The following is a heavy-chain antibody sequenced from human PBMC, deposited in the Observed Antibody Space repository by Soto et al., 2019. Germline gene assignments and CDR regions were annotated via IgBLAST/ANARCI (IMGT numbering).Heavy chain of an antibody. Sequence: EVQLVESGGGLVQPGGSLRLSCAASGFTFSGLYMDWVRQAPGKGLEWVGRVTNKANGYVTHYAASVRGRFTVSRDDSRAAKYLPMDRLKTDHTAVYYCGRDTFGGDPRYYYMDIWGKGTTVIVTS. CDR3: GRDTFGGDPRYYYMDI. CDR1: GFTFSGLY. CDR2: VTNKANGYVT. V-gene: IGHV3-72*01. D-gene: IGHD3-16*01. J-gene: IGHJ6*03.